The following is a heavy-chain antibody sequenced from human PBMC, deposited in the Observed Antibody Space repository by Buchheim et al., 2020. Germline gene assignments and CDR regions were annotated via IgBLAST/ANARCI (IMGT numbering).Heavy chain of an antibody. CDR2: ISDSGGTI. CDR1: GFTFSSYA. D-gene: IGHD6-6*01. J-gene: IGHJ4*02. Sequence: EVQLLESGGGLVQPGRSLRLSCAASGFTFSSYAMSWVRQAPGKGLEWVTAISDSGGTIYYADSVKGRFTISRDNSKNTLYLQMNSLRAEDTAIYYCAKDGRFSIAAPSDYWGQGTL. V-gene: IGHV3-23*01. CDR3: AKDGRFSIAAPSDY.